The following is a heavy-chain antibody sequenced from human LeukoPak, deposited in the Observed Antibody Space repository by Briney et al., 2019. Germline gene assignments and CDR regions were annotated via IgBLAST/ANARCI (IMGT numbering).Heavy chain of an antibody. CDR3: ARHEFGSSSAAFDS. Sequence: SETLSLTWAVYGGSLSGYLWIWIRQPPGKGLVYIVDINHSGYTTYNLSLKSRVTISVDTSQNQFSLNMISVTAADTAVYCCARHEFGSSSAAFDSWGQGTMVIVSS. J-gene: IGHJ3*01. CDR1: GGSLSGYL. V-gene: IGHV4-34*01. CDR2: INHSGYT. D-gene: IGHD6-6*01.